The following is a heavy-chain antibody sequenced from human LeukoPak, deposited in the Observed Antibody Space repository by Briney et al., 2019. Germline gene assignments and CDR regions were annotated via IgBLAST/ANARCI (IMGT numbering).Heavy chain of an antibody. V-gene: IGHV4-30-4*01. D-gene: IGHD5-18*01. CDR2: IYYSGST. Sequence: SETLSLTCTVSGGSISSGDYYWSWIRQPPGKGLEWIGYIYYSGSTYYNPSLKSRVTISVDTSKNQFSLKLSSVTAADTAVYYCARDTVRIQLWSSYWYFDLWGRGTLVTVSS. CDR3: ARDTVRIQLWSSYWYFDL. J-gene: IGHJ2*01. CDR1: GGSISSGDYY.